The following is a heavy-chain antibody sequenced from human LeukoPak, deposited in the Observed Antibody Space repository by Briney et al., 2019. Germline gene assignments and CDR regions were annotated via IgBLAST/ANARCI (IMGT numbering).Heavy chain of an antibody. CDR2: ISSSSSYI. V-gene: IGHV3-21*01. J-gene: IGHJ5*02. CDR1: GFTFSSYS. CDR3: ARDPQLERRRDNWFDP. Sequence: GCALRLSCAASGFTFSSYSMNWVRQAPGKGLQWVSSISSSSSYIYYPDSVKGRFTISRDNAKNSLYLQMNSLRAEDTAVYYCARDPQLERRRDNWFDPWGQGTLVTVSS. D-gene: IGHD1-1*01.